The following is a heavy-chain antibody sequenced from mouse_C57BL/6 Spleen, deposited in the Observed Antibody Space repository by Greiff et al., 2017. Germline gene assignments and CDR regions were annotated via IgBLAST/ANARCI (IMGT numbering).Heavy chain of an antibody. V-gene: IGHV5-6*01. D-gene: IGHD6-5*01. Sequence: EVQGVESGGDLVKPGGSLKLSCAASGFTFSSYGMSWVRQTPDKRLEWVATISSGGSYTYYPDSVKGRFTISRDNAKNTLYLQMSSLKSEDTAMYYCAKLCLDYFDYWGQGTTLTVSS. CDR2: ISSGGSYT. CDR1: GFTFSSYG. CDR3: AKLCLDYFDY. J-gene: IGHJ2*01.